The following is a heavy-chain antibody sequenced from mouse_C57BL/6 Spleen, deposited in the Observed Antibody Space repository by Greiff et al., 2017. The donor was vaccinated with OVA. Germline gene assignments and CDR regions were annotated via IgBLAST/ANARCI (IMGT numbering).Heavy chain of an antibody. CDR1: GYTFTTYP. CDR3: GLLYYYGSSPYYYAMDY. J-gene: IGHJ4*01. D-gene: IGHD1-1*01. V-gene: IGHV1-47*01. CDR2: FHPYNDDT. Sequence: QVQLQQSGAELVKPGASVKMSCKASGYTFTTYPIEWMKQNHGKSLEWIGNFHPYNDDTKYNEKFKGKATLTVEKSSSTVYLELSRLTSDDSAVYYCGLLYYYGSSPYYYAMDYWGQGTSVTVSS.